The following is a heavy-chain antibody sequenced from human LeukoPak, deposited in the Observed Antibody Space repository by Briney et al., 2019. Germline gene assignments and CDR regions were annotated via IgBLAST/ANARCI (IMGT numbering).Heavy chain of an antibody. CDR1: GVTLSSYA. CDR3: AKDLNYYDSSSY. D-gene: IGHD3-22*01. J-gene: IGHJ4*02. V-gene: IGHV3-23*01. Sequence: PGGSLRLSCAASGVTLSSYAMSWDRQAPGNGLEWVSAISGSVASTYYADSVTGRLTISRENSKNTLYLQMNSLRAEDTAVYYCAKDLNYYDSSSYWGQGTLVTVSS. CDR2: ISGSVAST.